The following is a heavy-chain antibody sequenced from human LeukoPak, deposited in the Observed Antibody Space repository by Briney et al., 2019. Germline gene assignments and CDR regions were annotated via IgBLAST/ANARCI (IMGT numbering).Heavy chain of an antibody. CDR2: ISGRSRTK. CDR1: GVTFRSYC. J-gene: IGHJ4*02. D-gene: IGHD3-10*01. Sequence: GGFLRLSCAASGVTFRSYCMHWVRQARGKGLERVSYISGRSRTKNYADSVKSRFTISRDNAENSLDLKMNSLRAEDTAVYYCARVRLDSGTYSLYYWGQGTLVTVSS. CDR3: ARVRLDSGTYSLYY. V-gene: IGHV3-48*01.